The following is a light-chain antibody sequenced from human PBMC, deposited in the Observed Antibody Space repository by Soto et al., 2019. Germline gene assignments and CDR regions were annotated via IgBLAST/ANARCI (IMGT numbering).Light chain of an antibody. V-gene: IGKV3-15*01. Sequence: EVVMTQSPATLSVSPGERATLSCRASQSVSNNLAWYQQKPGQAPRLLIYGASTRATGIPARFSGSGSGTEVTLTIRRLQAEDFAVFYCQQYNNWWTFGQGTKVEIK. J-gene: IGKJ1*01. CDR2: GAS. CDR3: QQYNNWWT. CDR1: QSVSNN.